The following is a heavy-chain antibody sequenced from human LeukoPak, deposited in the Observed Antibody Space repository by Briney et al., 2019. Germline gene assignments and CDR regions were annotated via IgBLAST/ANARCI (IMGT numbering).Heavy chain of an antibody. V-gene: IGHV4-38-2*02. CDR3: ARAPRYYDSSGYYFPVWFDP. D-gene: IGHD3-22*01. Sequence: SETLSLTCTVSGYSISSGYYWGWIRQPPGKGLAWIGSIYHSGSTYYNPSLKSRVTISVDTSKNQFSLKLSSVTAADTAVYYCARAPRYYDSSGYYFPVWFDPWGQGTLVTVSS. J-gene: IGHJ5*02. CDR2: IYHSGST. CDR1: GYSISSGYY.